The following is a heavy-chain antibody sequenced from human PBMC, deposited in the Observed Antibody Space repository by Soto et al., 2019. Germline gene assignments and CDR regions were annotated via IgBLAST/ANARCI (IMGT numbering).Heavy chain of an antibody. V-gene: IGHV1-2*04. D-gene: IGHD5-12*01. J-gene: IGHJ6*02. CDR3: ARDMAGYSGYDPGNYYYYYGMDV. CDR2: INPNSGGT. Sequence: ASVEVSCKASGYTFTGYYMHWVRQAPGQGLEWMGWINPNSGGTNYAQKFQGWVTMTRDTSISTAYMELSRLRSDDTAVYYCARDMAGYSGYDPGNYYYYYGMDVWGQGTTVTVSS. CDR1: GYTFTGYY.